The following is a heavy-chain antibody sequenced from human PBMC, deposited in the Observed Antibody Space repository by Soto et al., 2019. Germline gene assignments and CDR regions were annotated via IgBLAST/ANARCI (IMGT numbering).Heavy chain of an antibody. Sequence: SQTLSLTCAISGDSVSSNSAAWNWIRQSPSRGLEWLGRAYSRSKWYKDYAVSVNSRITINPDTSKNQFSLQLNSVTPEDTAVYYCARGDTSGWSRGGFDYWGQGTLVTVSS. CDR2: AYSRSKWYK. CDR1: GDSVSSNSAA. J-gene: IGHJ4*02. V-gene: IGHV6-1*01. D-gene: IGHD6-19*01. CDR3: ARGDTSGWSRGGFDY.